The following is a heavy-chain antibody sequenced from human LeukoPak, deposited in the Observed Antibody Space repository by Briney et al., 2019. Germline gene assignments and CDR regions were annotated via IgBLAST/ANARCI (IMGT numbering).Heavy chain of an antibody. Sequence: ASVKVSCKASGYTFTSYDINWVRQATGQGLEWMGWMNPNSGNTGYAQEFQGRVTITRDRSASTAYMELSSLRFEDMAVYYCARDGVIAAAGVLYYFDHWGQGTLVTVSS. V-gene: IGHV1-8*01. CDR1: GYTFTSYD. CDR3: ARDGVIAAAGVLYYFDH. J-gene: IGHJ4*02. D-gene: IGHD6-13*01. CDR2: MNPNSGNT.